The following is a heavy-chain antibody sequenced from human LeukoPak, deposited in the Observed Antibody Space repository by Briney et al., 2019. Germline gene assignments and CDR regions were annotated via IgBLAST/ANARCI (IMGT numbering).Heavy chain of an antibody. CDR2: ISGPGVTT. J-gene: IGHJ4*02. V-gene: IGHV3-23*01. CDR3: AKGYWLRFYFDA. Sequence: GGSLRLSCAASGFAFSSFAMTWVRQAPGKGLEWVSAISGPGVTTYYTDSVRGRFTITRDNSGNTLYLEMNSLGVEDTAVYYCAKGYWLRFYFDAWGQGTLVTVSS. CDR1: GFAFSSFA. D-gene: IGHD5-12*01.